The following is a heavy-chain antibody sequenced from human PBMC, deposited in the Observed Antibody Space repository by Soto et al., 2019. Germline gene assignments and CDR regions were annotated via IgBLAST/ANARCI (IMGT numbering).Heavy chain of an antibody. D-gene: IGHD3-22*01. CDR3: TRHHPHHYDSSGYFDY. CDR1: DGSISTRSYY. Sequence: PSETLSLTCNLSDGSISTRSYYRGWIRQSPGKGQEWIRTIFYTGRTYYNPSLEGRVTLSVDTSKNQFSLHLTSVTAADTAVYYCTRHHPHHYDSSGYFDYWGQGALVTVS. J-gene: IGHJ4*02. CDR2: IFYTGRT. V-gene: IGHV4-39*01.